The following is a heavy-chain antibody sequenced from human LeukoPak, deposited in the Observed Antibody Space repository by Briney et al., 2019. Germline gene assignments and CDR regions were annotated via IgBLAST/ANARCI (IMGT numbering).Heavy chain of an antibody. CDR1: GDSVSSNMVA. CDR2: IYYSGTT. Sequence: SQTLSLTCAISGDSVSSNMVAWSWIRQPLGKGLERIGYIYYSGTTNYNPSLKSRVTISVDTSKNQFSLKLSSVTAADTAVYYCAKYLGATGESHFDYWGQGILVTVSS. J-gene: IGHJ4*02. CDR3: AKYLGATGESHFDY. V-gene: IGHV4-61*08. D-gene: IGHD6-13*01.